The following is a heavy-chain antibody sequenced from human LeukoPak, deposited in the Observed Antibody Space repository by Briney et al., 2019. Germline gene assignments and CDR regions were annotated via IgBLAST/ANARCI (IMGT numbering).Heavy chain of an antibody. Sequence: SVKVSCKASGGTFSSCAISWVRQAPGQGLEWMGGIIPIFGTANYAQKFQGRVTITTDESTSTAYMELSSLRSEDTAVYYCARSSSGDTWDLFDYWGQGTLVTVSS. CDR3: ARSSSGDTWDLFDY. J-gene: IGHJ4*02. D-gene: IGHD1-26*01. CDR2: IIPIFGTA. CDR1: GGTFSSCA. V-gene: IGHV1-69*05.